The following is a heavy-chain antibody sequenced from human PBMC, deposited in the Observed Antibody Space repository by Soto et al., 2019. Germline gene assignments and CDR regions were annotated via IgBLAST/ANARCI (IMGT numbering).Heavy chain of an antibody. D-gene: IGHD3-10*01. CDR2: ISYDGSDK. V-gene: IGHV3-30*03. Sequence: QVQLVESGGGVVQPGRSLRLSCAASGFPFTSYGMHWVREGPDKGLEWVAIISYDGSDKYYADSVKGRFTISRDNSKNTLYLQMYSLRPEYTALYYCVGGQYYFDYRGQGTLVIVSS. CDR3: VGGQYYFDY. J-gene: IGHJ4*02. CDR1: GFPFTSYG.